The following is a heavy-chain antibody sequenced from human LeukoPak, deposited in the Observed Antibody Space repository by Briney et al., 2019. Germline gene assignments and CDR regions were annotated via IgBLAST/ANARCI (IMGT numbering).Heavy chain of an antibody. Sequence: GGSLRLSCAATGFTFSSYEMNWVRQAPGKGLEWVSYISSSGSTIYYADSVKGRFTISSDNAKNSLYLQMNSLRAEDTAVYYCAELGITMIGGVWGKGTTVTISS. V-gene: IGHV3-48*03. CDR2: ISSSGSTI. CDR1: GFTFSSYE. D-gene: IGHD3-10*02. CDR3: AELGITMIGGV. J-gene: IGHJ6*04.